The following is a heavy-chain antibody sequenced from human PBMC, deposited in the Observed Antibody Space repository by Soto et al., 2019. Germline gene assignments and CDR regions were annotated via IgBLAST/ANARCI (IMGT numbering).Heavy chain of an antibody. V-gene: IGHV1-69*02. D-gene: IGHD3-10*01. J-gene: IGHJ4*02. Sequence: QVQLVQSGAEVKRPGSSVKVSCKASGDTFNFYSINWVRQAPGLGLEWMGRVNPIVSMSNYAQKFQGRVTMTADKSTTTAYRELSSRRSEDTAIYYCASSYGSGYRAFDYWGQGALVNVS. CDR1: GDTFNFYS. CDR3: ASSYGSGYRAFDY. CDR2: VNPIVSMS.